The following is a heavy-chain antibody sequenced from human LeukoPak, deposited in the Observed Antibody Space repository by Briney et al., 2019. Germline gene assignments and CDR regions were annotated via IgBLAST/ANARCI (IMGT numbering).Heavy chain of an antibody. CDR2: ISYTGTYI. CDR1: AFSLNAYN. CDR3: AKVSQYYESSGHIDN. D-gene: IGHD3-22*01. J-gene: IGHJ4*02. V-gene: IGHV3-21*04. Sequence: GGSLRLSCAASAFSLNAYNMNWVRQAPGKGLEWVSSISYTGTYIYYADSVKGRFTISRDNAQNSLYLQMNSLRAEDTAIYYCAKVSQYYESSGHIDNWGQGTLVTVSS.